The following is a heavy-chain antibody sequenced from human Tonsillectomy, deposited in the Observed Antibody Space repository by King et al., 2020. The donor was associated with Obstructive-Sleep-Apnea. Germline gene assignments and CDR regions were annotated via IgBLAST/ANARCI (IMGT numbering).Heavy chain of an antibody. CDR3: ARNQRSGSSAWHWDS. CDR1: GFTFSYHY. V-gene: IGHV3-72*01. CDR2: ARGKGNSYTP. J-gene: IGHJ4*02. Sequence: VQLVESGGGLVLPGVSLRLSCAASGFTFSYHYMDWVRQAPVKGLEWVARARGKGNSYTPAYAASVKGRVTISRDDSQNSLYLQMNSLKTEDTAVYFCARNQRSGSSAWHWDSWGQGTLVTVSS. D-gene: IGHD6-19*01.